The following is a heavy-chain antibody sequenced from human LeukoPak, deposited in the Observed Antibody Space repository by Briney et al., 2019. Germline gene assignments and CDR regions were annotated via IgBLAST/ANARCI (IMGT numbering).Heavy chain of an antibody. CDR1: GGTFSSYA. J-gene: IGHJ3*02. CDR2: IIPIFGTA. D-gene: IGHD3-22*01. V-gene: IGHV1-69*05. CDR3: AREHYYDSSGYYWGAFDI. Sequence: SVKVSCKASGGTFSSYAISWLRQAPGQGLEWMGRIIPIFGTANYAQRFQGRVTITTDESTSTAYMELSSLRSEDTAVYYCAREHYYDSSGYYWGAFDIWGQGTMVTVSS.